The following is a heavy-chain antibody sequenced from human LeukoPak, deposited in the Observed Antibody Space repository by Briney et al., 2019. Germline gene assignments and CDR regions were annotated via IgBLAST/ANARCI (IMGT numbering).Heavy chain of an antibody. CDR1: GFIFSSYN. D-gene: IGHD3-22*01. Sequence: GGSLRLSCAAYGFIFSSYNMHWVRQAPGKGLEWVAIIWYDGSNKYYADSVKGRFTISRDNSKKTLYLQMNSLRAEDTAVYYCAGSGYPEGLDFWGQGTLVTVSS. V-gene: IGHV3-33*01. CDR3: AGSGYPEGLDF. CDR2: IWYDGSNK. J-gene: IGHJ4*02.